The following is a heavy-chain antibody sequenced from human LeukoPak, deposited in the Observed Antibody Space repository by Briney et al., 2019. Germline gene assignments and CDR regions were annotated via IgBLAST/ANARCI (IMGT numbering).Heavy chain of an antibody. CDR2: MNPNSGNT. Sequence: ASVKVSFKASGYTFTGYYMHWVRQAPGQGLEWMGWMNPNSGNTGYAQKFQGRVTMTRNTSISTAYMELSSLRSEDTAVYYCARAHPTPIEQQHHYTADLYYYYYYGMDVWGQGTTVTVSS. CDR3: ARAHPTPIEQQHHYTADLYYYYYYGMDV. CDR1: GYTFTGYY. J-gene: IGHJ6*02. D-gene: IGHD2-2*02. V-gene: IGHV1-8*02.